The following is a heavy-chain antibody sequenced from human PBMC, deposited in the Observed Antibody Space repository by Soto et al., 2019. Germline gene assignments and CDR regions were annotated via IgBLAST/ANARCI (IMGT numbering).Heavy chain of an antibody. D-gene: IGHD2-15*01. CDR2: ISSSSSYT. J-gene: IGHJ4*02. CDR1: GFTFSDYY. V-gene: IGHV3-11*05. CDR3: ARGGCSGGSCYSFPDY. Sequence: QVQLVESGGGLVKPGGSLRLSCAASGFTFSDYYMSWIRQAPGKGLEWVSYISSSSSYTNYADSVKGRFTISRDNAKNSRYLQMNSLRSEDTAVYYCARGGCSGGSCYSFPDYWGQGTLVTVS.